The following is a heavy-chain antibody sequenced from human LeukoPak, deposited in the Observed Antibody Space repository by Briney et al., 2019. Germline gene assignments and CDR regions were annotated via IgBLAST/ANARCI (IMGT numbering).Heavy chain of an antibody. CDR3: VRDGGTSGYDLLDY. CDR2: INSDGSTT. Sequence: GGSLRLSCAASGFSFSSYWMHWVRQVPGKGLVWVSRINSDGSTTIYADSVKGRFTISRDNAKNTLFLQMNSLRAEDTAVYYCVRDGGTSGYDLLDYWGQGTLVTVSS. CDR1: GFSFSSYW. J-gene: IGHJ4*02. D-gene: IGHD5-12*01. V-gene: IGHV3-74*01.